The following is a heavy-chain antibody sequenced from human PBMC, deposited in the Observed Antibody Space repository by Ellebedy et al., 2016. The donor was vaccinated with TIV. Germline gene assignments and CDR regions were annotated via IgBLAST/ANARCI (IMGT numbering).Heavy chain of an antibody. D-gene: IGHD3-10*01. Sequence: MPSETLSLTCTVSGGSISSYYWSWIRQPPGKGLEWIGYIYYSGSTNYNPSLKSRVTISVDTSKNQFSLKLSSVTAADTAVYYCAIHYGSGSTDINYYYYYGMDVWGQGTTVTVSS. CDR3: AIHYGSGSTDINYYYYYGMDV. CDR1: GGSISSYY. CDR2: IYYSGST. J-gene: IGHJ6*02. V-gene: IGHV4-59*01.